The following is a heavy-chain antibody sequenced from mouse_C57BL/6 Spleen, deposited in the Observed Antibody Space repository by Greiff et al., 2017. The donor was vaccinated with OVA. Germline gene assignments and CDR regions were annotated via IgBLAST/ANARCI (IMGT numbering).Heavy chain of an antibody. V-gene: IGHV1-15*01. CDR3: TRRLLLFDY. CDR2: IDPETGGT. D-gene: IGHD3-2*02. CDR1: GYTFTDYE. J-gene: IGHJ2*01. Sequence: LVESGAELVRPGASVTLSCKASGYTFTDYEMHWVKQTPVHGLEWIGAIDPETGGTAYNQKFKGKAILTADKSSSTAYMELRSLTSEDSAVYYCTRRLLLFDYWGQGTTLTVSS.